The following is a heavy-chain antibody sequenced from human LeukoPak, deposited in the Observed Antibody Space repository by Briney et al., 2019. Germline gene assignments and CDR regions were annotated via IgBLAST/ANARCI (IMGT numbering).Heavy chain of an antibody. D-gene: IGHD3-10*01. Sequence: GGSLRLSCAASGFTFSSYTMNWVRPAPGKGPEWISYIGGSGVTKRYPDCVKGRFTISRDNAKNSLDLQMNSLRVEDTGVYYCARADYYGSPGHFGMDVWGRGTTVTVSS. CDR1: GFTFSSYT. J-gene: IGHJ6*02. CDR3: ARADYYGSPGHFGMDV. V-gene: IGHV3-48*04. CDR2: IGGSGVTK.